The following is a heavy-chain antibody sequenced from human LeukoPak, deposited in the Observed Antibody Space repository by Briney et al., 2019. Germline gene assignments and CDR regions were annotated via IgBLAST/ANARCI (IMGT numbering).Heavy chain of an antibody. V-gene: IGHV3-23*01. J-gene: IGHJ4*02. CDR3: TTDYSSSSVDY. Sequence: GGSLRLSCAASGFTFSSYAMSWVRQAPGKGLEWVSVISGSGGSTYYADSVKGRFTISRDNSKNTLYLQMNSLKTEDTAVYYCTTDYSSSSVDYWGQGTLVTVSS. CDR1: GFTFSSYA. CDR2: ISGSGGST. D-gene: IGHD6-6*01.